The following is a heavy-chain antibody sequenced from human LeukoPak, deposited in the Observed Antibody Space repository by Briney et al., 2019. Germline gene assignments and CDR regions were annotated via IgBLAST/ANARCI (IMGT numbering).Heavy chain of an antibody. D-gene: IGHD4-17*01. Sequence: GGSLRLSCAASGFTFSSYSMNWVRQAPGKGLEWVSSISSSSSYIYYADSVKGRFTISRDNAKNSLYLQMNSLRAEDTAVYYCARDLDDYAFDPWGQGTLVTVSS. CDR1: GFTFSSYS. CDR3: ARDLDDYAFDP. V-gene: IGHV3-21*01. CDR2: ISSSSSYI. J-gene: IGHJ5*02.